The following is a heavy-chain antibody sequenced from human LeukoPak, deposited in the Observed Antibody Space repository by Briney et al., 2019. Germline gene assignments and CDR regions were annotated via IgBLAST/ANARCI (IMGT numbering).Heavy chain of an antibody. CDR1: GFTFNNYW. CDR3: ARSQVVVTAILGYYYYYMDV. J-gene: IGHJ6*03. CDR2: IKQDGSEK. Sequence: PGGSLRLSCAASGFTFNNYWMSWVRQAPGKGLEWVANIKQDGSEKYYVDSVKGRFTISRDNAKNSLYLQMNSLRAEDTAVYYCARSQVVVTAILGYYYYYMDVWGKGTTVTVSS. V-gene: IGHV3-7*01. D-gene: IGHD2-21*02.